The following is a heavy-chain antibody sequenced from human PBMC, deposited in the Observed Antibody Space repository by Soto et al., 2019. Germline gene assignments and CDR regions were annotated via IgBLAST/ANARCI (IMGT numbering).Heavy chain of an antibody. CDR1: GCTFPSYA. J-gene: IGHJ4*02. CDR2: ISAYNGDT. V-gene: IGHV1-18*01. CDR3: ARDWVEAPNYFDY. Sequence: EASVKVSCKASGCTFPSYAMSWVRQAPGQGLEWMGWISAYNGDTNYAQKLQDRVTMTTDTATSTAYMELRSLRSDDTAVYYCARDWVEAPNYFDYWGQGTLVTVSS. D-gene: IGHD3-16*01.